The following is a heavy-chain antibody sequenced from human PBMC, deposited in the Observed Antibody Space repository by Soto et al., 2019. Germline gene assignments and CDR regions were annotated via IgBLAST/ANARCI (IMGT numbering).Heavy chain of an antibody. CDR3: ARHPLSGSYYFDY. Sequence: GGSLRLSCAASGFTFSSYGMHWVRQAPGKGLEWVATILYDGSITFYADSVKGRFTISRDNSNNTLYLQLNSLRTEDTAMYYCARHPLSGSYYFDYWGQGTLVTVSS. J-gene: IGHJ4*02. D-gene: IGHD1-26*01. V-gene: IGHV3-30*03. CDR2: ILYDGSIT. CDR1: GFTFSSYG.